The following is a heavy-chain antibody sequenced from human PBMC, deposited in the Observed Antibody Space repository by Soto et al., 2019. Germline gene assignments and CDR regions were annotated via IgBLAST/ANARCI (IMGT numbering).Heavy chain of an antibody. J-gene: IGHJ4*02. CDR1: GFTFSHAW. CDR3: TVVGATSDGFRY. Sequence: EMHLVDSGGGLVKPGGSLRLSCAASGFTFSHAWMSWVRQAPGKGLEWVGRIKSRADGGTKDYGAPVRGRFTISRDDSENMLYLQMNSLKTEDTAVYYCTVVGATSDGFRYWGQGSLVTVSS. CDR2: IKSRADGGTK. D-gene: IGHD1-26*01. V-gene: IGHV3-15*01.